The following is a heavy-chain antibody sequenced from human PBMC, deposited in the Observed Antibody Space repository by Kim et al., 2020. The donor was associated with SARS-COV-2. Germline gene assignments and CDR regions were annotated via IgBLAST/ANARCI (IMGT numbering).Heavy chain of an antibody. CDR2: IYYSGST. Sequence: SETLSLTCTVSGGSISSSSYYWGWIRQPPGKGLEWIGSIYYSGSTYYNPSLKSRVTISVDTSKNQLSLKLSSVTAADTAVYYCARTQGYSSSWFFDYWGQGTLVTVSS. CDR1: GGSISSSSYY. J-gene: IGHJ4*02. D-gene: IGHD6-13*01. CDR3: ARTQGYSSSWFFDY. V-gene: IGHV4-39*07.